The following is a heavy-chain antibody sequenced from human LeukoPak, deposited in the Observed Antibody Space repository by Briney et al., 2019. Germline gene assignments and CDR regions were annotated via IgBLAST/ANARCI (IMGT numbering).Heavy chain of an antibody. CDR2: INPNSGGT. CDR3: ARTSLLRIAAAVTFDP. CDR1: GYTFTGYY. D-gene: IGHD6-13*01. V-gene: IGHV1-2*02. Sequence: GASVKVSCKASGYTFTGYYMHWVRQAPGQGLEWMGWINPNSGGTSYAQKFQGRVAMTRDTSISTAYMELSRLRSDDTAVYYCARTSLLRIAAAVTFDPWGQGTLVTVSS. J-gene: IGHJ5*02.